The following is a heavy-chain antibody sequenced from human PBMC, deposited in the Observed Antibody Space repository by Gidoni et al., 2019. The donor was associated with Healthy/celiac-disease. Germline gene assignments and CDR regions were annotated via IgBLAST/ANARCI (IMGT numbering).Heavy chain of an antibody. CDR1: GGSISSGGYS. J-gene: IGHJ6*02. CDR2: IYHSGST. Sequence: QLQLQESGSGLVKPSQTLSLTCAVSGGSISSGGYSWGWIRQPPGKGLGWIGYIYHSGSTSYNPSLKSRVTISVDRSKNQFSLKLSSGTAADTAVYYWARGIAARPEGYYYYGMDVWGQGTTVTVSS. V-gene: IGHV4-30-2*01. D-gene: IGHD6-6*01. CDR3: ARGIAARPEGYYYYGMDV.